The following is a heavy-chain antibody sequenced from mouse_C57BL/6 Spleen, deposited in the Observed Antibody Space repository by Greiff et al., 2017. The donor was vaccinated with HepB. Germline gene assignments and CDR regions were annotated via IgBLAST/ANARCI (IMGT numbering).Heavy chain of an antibody. CDR1: GYTFTDYY. CDR3: ARDTTVVVSDY. D-gene: IGHD1-1*01. Sequence: VQLQQSGAELVRPGASVKLSCKASGYTFTDYYINWVKQRPGQGLEWIARIYPGSGNTYYNEKFKGKATLTAEKSSSTAYMQLSSLTSEDSAVYFWARDTTVVVSDYWGQGTTLTVSS. CDR2: IYPGSGNT. V-gene: IGHV1-76*01. J-gene: IGHJ2*01.